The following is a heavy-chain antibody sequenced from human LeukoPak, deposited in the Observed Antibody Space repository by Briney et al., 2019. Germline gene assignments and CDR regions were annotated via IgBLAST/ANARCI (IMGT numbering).Heavy chain of an antibody. CDR2: IYYSGST. CDR1: GGSISSYY. Sequence: PSETLSLTCTVSGGSISSYYWSWIRQPPGQGLEWIGYIYYSGSTNYNPSLKSRVTISVDTSKNQFSLKLSSVTAADTAVYYCARGFKYGAILMDVWGKGTTVTVSS. CDR3: ARGFKYGAILMDV. J-gene: IGHJ6*03. V-gene: IGHV4-59*01. D-gene: IGHD2/OR15-2a*01.